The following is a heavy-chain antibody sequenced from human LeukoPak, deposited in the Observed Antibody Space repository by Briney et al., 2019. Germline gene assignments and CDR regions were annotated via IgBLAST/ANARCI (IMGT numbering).Heavy chain of an antibody. J-gene: IGHJ4*02. Sequence: ASVKVSCKASGYTFTEYYMHWVRQAPGQGLEWMGWINPNSAGTNYAQKFQGRVTMTRDTSISTGYMELGRLTSDDTAVYYCAYLSPAEDSWGQGTPVTVSS. CDR2: INPNSAGT. CDR3: AYLSPAEDS. V-gene: IGHV1-2*02. D-gene: IGHD2-2*01. CDR1: GYTFTEYY.